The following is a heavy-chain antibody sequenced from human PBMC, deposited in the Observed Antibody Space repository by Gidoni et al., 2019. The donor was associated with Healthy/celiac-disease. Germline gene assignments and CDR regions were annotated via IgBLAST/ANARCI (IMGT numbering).Heavy chain of an antibody. CDR1: GFTFSSYS. Sequence: EVQLVESGGDLVKPGGSLRLSCAASGFTFSSYSMNWVRQAPGKGLEWVSSISSSSSYIYYADSVKGRFTISRDNAKNSLYLQMNSLRAEDTAVYYCARAATIFGVVRHFDYWGQGTLVTVSS. J-gene: IGHJ4*02. CDR2: ISSSSSYI. V-gene: IGHV3-21*01. D-gene: IGHD3-3*01. CDR3: ARAATIFGVVRHFDY.